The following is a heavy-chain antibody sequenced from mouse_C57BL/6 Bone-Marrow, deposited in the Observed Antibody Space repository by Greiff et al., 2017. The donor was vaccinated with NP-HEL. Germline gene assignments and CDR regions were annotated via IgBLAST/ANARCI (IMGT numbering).Heavy chain of an antibody. CDR3: ARSSDGYYPYYAMDY. CDR2: INPNNGGT. CDR1: GYTFTDYY. Sequence: EVQLQQSGPELVKPGASVKISCKASGYTFTDYYMNWVKQSHGKSLEWIGDINPNNGGTSYNQKFKGKATLTVDKSSSTAYMELRSLTSEDSAVYYCARSSDGYYPYYAMDYWGQGTSVTVSS. D-gene: IGHD2-3*01. V-gene: IGHV1-26*01. J-gene: IGHJ4*01.